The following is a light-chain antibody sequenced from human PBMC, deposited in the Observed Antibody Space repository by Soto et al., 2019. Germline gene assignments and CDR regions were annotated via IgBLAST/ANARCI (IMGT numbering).Light chain of an antibody. CDR2: AAS. J-gene: IGKJ4*01. Sequence: DLQVTQSPSSLSASVGDRVTITCRASQDINNYLNWYQQKPGKAPKLLIYAASNLETGVPSRFSGSGSGTDFTFTISSLQPEDIATYYCQQYDHLRALTFGGGTKVEIK. CDR3: QQYDHLRALT. V-gene: IGKV1-33*01. CDR1: QDINNY.